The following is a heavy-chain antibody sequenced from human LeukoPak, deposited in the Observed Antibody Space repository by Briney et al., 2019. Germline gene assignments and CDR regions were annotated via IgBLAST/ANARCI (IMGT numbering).Heavy chain of an antibody. CDR3: ARDRDYGDYDTQDLFVY. CDR2: ISAYNGNT. CDR1: GYTFTNFG. D-gene: IGHD4-17*01. Sequence: PGASVKVSCEASGYTFTNFGISWVRQAPGRGLEWMGWISAYNGNTNYAQRLQGRVTMTTDTSTSTAYMELRSLRSDDTAVYYCARDRDYGDYDTQDLFVYWGQGTLVTVSS. V-gene: IGHV1-18*01. J-gene: IGHJ4*01.